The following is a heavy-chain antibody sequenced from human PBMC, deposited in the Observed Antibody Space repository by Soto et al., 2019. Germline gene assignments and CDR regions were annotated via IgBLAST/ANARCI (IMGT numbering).Heavy chain of an antibody. D-gene: IGHD3-22*01. J-gene: IGHJ5*02. CDR2: INPSGGST. Sequence: ASVKVSCKASGYTFTSYYMHWVRQAPGQGLEWMGIINPSGGSTSYAQKFQGRVTMTRDTSTSTVYMELSSLRSEDTAVYYCARDRDYDSSGYPTTNWFDPWGQGTLVIVSS. CDR3: ARDRDYDSSGYPTTNWFDP. V-gene: IGHV1-46*01. CDR1: GYTFTSYY.